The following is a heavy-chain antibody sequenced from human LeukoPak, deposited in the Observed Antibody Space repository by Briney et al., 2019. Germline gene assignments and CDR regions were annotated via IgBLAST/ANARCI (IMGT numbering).Heavy chain of an antibody. V-gene: IGHV3-48*04. CDR1: GFTFSSYA. D-gene: IGHD2-8*01. CDR2: ISSSGSTI. J-gene: IGHJ3*02. Sequence: GGSLRLSCAASGFTFSSYAMSGVRQAPGKGLEWVSYISSSGSTIYYADSVKGRFTISRDNAKNSLYLQMNSLRAEDTAVYYCARGLIAYVHDAFDIWGQGTMVTVSS. CDR3: ARGLIAYVHDAFDI.